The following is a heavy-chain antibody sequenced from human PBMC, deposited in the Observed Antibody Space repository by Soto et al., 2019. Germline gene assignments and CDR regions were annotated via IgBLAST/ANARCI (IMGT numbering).Heavy chain of an antibody. CDR2: IIPIFGTA. J-gene: IGHJ4*02. V-gene: IGHV1-69*06. CDR1: GGTFSSYA. CDR3: ARGTAGYRLFDY. Sequence: SVKGCCKASGGTFSSYAISWVRQAPGQGLEWMGGIIPIFGTANYAQKFQGRVTITADKSTSTAYMELSSLRSEDTAVYYCARGTAGYRLFDYWGQGTLVPVSS. D-gene: IGHD5-18*01.